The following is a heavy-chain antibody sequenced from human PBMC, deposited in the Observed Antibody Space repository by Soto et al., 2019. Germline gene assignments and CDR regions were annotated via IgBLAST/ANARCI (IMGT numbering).Heavy chain of an antibody. J-gene: IGHJ4*02. V-gene: IGHV1-8*01. D-gene: IGHD3-10*01. CDR2: LDPDGDNK. CDR1: GYSFTTYD. Sequence: QVQLVQSGAELKKPGASVKVSCRASGYSFTTYDISWVRQVPGQGPEWMGWLDPDGDNKGYAQKFQGRRTLTRDTSIDTVYMELSDLETDDSGVYYCARGGRVAVLRGVVTHFDHWGQGTQVNVS. CDR3: ARGGRVAVLRGVVTHFDH.